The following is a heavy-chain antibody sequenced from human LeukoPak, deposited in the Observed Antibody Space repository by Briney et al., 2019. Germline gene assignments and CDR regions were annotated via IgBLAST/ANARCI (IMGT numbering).Heavy chain of an antibody. CDR1: GSTFSSYG. D-gene: IGHD6-13*01. CDR3: AKRGLPAAGNNWFDP. CDR2: ISGSGGST. Sequence: GGSLRLSCAASGSTFSSYGMSWVRQAPGKGLEWVSAISGSGGSTYYADSVKGRFTISRDNSKNTLYLQMNSLRTEDTAIYYCAKRGLPAAGNNWFDPWGQGAQVTVSS. J-gene: IGHJ5*02. V-gene: IGHV3-23*01.